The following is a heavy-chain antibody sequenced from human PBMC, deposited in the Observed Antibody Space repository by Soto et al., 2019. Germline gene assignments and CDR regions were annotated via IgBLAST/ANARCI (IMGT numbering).Heavy chain of an antibody. CDR2: ISYDGSNK. CDR1: GFTFSSYA. Sequence: QVQLVESGGGVVQPGRSLRLSCAASGFTFSSYAMHWVHQAPGKGLEWVAVISYDGSNKYYADSVKGRFTISRDNSKNTLYLQMNSLRAEDTAVYYCARVSEWELPYYYYGMDVWGQGTTVTVSS. V-gene: IGHV3-30-3*01. J-gene: IGHJ6*02. CDR3: ARVSEWELPYYYYGMDV. D-gene: IGHD1-26*01.